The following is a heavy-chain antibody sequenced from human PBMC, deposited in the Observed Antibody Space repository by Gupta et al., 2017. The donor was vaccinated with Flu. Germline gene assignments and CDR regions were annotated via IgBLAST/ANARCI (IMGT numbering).Heavy chain of an antibody. CDR3: AKAFDRIGYYIGGTWFDP. J-gene: IGHJ5*02. D-gene: IGHD2-2*03. V-gene: IGHV3-23*01. CDR2: VSGSSSVT. Sequence: EVQLLESGGGLAQPGGSLRLSCEASGFDFSNYAMSWVRQAPGKGLEWVSAVSGSSSVTHYADSVKGRFTISRDNSQNTLYLQMNSLRSDDTAIYYCAKAFDRIGYYIGGTWFDPWGQGTLVIVSS. CDR1: GFDFSNYA.